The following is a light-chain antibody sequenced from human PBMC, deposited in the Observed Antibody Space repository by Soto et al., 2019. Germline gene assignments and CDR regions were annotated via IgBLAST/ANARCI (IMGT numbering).Light chain of an antibody. Sequence: DIQMTQSPSTLSASVGDRVTITCRASQDIGTWLAWYQQKPEKAPKVLIYASSTLQTGVPSRFSGSGSGTDFSLTISSLHPEDVATYYCQQVDSYPRTFGQGTKVDI. CDR2: ASS. V-gene: IGKV1D-16*01. CDR1: QDIGTW. CDR3: QQVDSYPRT. J-gene: IGKJ1*01.